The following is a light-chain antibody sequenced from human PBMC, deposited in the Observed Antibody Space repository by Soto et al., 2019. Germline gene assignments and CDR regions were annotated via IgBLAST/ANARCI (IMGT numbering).Light chain of an antibody. J-gene: IGLJ1*01. CDR2: EVT. CDR3: CSFAGTNSFV. V-gene: IGLV2-8*01. Sequence: LTQPPSASGSPGQSVTISCTGTSSDVGGYNYVSWYQQRPGKAPKLIIYEVTKRPSGVPDRVFGSKSGNTASLTVSGLQADDEADYYCCSFAGTNSFVFGTGTKVTVL. CDR1: SSDVGGYNY.